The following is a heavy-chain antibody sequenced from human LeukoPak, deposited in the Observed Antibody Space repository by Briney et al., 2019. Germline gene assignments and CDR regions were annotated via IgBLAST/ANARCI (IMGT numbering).Heavy chain of an antibody. V-gene: IGHV3-15*04. Sequence: PGGSLRLSCAASGFTFSNAWMRWVRQAPGKGLEWVGRIESKTDGWTTDYAAPVKGRFTISRDDSKNTLYLQMNSLKTEDTAVYYCTRINYDILTGYDDYYGMDVWGKGTTVTVSS. J-gene: IGHJ6*04. D-gene: IGHD3-9*01. CDR2: IESKTDGWTT. CDR3: TRINYDILTGYDDYYGMDV. CDR1: GFTFSNAW.